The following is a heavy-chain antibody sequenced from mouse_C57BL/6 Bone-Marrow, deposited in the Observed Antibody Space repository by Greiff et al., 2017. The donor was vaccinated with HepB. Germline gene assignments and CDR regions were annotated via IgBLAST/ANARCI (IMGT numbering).Heavy chain of an antibody. V-gene: IGHV1-69*01. CDR3: ARWDRYYFDY. CDR2: IDPSDSYT. Sequence: VQLQQPGAELVMPGASVKLSCQASGYTFTSYWMHWVKQRPGQGLEWIGEIDPSDSYTNYNQKFKGKSTLTVDKSSSTAYMQLSSLTSEDSAVYYCARWDRYYFDYWGQGTTLTVSS. J-gene: IGHJ2*01. D-gene: IGHD4-1*01. CDR1: GYTFTSYW.